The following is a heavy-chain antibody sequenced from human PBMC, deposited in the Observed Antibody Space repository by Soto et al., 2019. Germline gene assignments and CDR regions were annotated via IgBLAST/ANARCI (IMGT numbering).Heavy chain of an antibody. Sequence: EVQLVQSGAEVKKPVYALSSSCKGSGYSCTSYWISWVRQMPGKGLEWMGRIDPSDSYTNSSPSFQDHVTISADKSIPTAYMQWSSLKASATAMYYCARLQAAAGDNDLTFDYWGQGHLVTVAA. CDR3: ARLQAAAGDNDLTFDY. V-gene: IGHV5-10-1*01. CDR1: GYSCTSYW. CDR2: IDPSDSYT. J-gene: IGHJ4*02. D-gene: IGHD6-13*01.